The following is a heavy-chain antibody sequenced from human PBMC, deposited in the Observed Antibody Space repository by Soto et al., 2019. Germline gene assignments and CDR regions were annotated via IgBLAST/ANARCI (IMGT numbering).Heavy chain of an antibody. CDR3: ALERNWFDR. V-gene: IGHV5-10-1*01. CDR2: IDPSDSYT. CDR1: GYSFTTYW. Sequence: PGESLKLSCKGSGYSFTTYWITWVRQMPGKGLEWMGRIDPSDSYTSYSPSFQGHVTISVDKSISTAYLQWSSMKASDTAMYYCALERNWFDRWGQGTLVTVSS. D-gene: IGHD1-1*01. J-gene: IGHJ5*02.